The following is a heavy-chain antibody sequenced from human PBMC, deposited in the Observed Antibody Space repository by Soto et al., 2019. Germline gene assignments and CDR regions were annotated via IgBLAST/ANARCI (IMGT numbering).Heavy chain of an antibody. CDR3: ARDPGYSSGWPPDAFDI. D-gene: IGHD6-19*01. CDR2: ISAYNGNT. Sequence: ASVKVSCKASGYTFTSYGISWVRQAPGQGLEWMGWISAYNGNTNYAQKLQGRVTMTTDTSTSTAYMELRSLRSDDTAVYYCARDPGYSSGWPPDAFDIWGQGTMVTVSS. CDR1: GYTFTSYG. V-gene: IGHV1-18*01. J-gene: IGHJ3*02.